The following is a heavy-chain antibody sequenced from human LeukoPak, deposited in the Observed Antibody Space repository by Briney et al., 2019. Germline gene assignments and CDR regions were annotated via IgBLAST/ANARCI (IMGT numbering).Heavy chain of an antibody. CDR3: ARDPLPRYCSSTSCPTYYYYYMDV. CDR1: GYTFTGYY. CDR2: INSNSGGT. V-gene: IGHV1-2*06. Sequence: ASAKVCCKASGYTFTGYYMHWVRQAPGQGLEWMGRINSNSGGTNYAQKFQGRVTMTRDTSISTAYMELSRLRSDDTAVYYCARDPLPRYCSSTSCPTYYYYYMDVWGKGTTVTVSS. J-gene: IGHJ6*03. D-gene: IGHD2-2*01.